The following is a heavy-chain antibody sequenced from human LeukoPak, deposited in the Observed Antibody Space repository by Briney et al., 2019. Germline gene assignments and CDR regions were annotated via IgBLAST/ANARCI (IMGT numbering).Heavy chain of an antibody. V-gene: IGHV3-74*01. CDR2: INSDGTST. CDR1: GFTFSSYG. J-gene: IGHJ4*02. CDR3: VRDRGGTFDY. D-gene: IGHD1-1*01. Sequence: PGRSLRLSCAASGFTFSSYGMHWVRQAPGKGLVWVSRINSDGTSTNYADSVKGRFTISRDNAKNMLYLQMNSLRAEDTAVFYCVRDRGGTFDYWGQGTLVTVSS.